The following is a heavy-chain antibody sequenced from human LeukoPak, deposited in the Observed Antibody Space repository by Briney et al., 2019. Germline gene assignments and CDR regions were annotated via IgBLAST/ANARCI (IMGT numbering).Heavy chain of an antibody. CDR2: IYSGGNT. J-gene: IGHJ4*02. V-gene: IGHV3-66*01. CDR1: GFIVSSNY. CDR3: TRVRIEVAGWVPFDY. Sequence: PGGSLRLSCAASGFIVSSNYMSWVRQAPGKELEWDSIIYSGGNTYYADSVKGRFTISRDISKNTVSLQMNSLRAEDTAVYYCTRVRIEVAGWVPFDYWGQGTLVSVSS. D-gene: IGHD6-19*01.